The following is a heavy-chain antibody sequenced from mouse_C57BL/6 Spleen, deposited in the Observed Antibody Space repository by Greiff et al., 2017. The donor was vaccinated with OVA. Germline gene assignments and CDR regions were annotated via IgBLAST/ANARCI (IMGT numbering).Heavy chain of an antibody. D-gene: IGHD2-4*01. V-gene: IGHV1-7*01. Sequence: QVHVKQSGAELAKPGASVKLSCKASGYTFTSYGMHWVKQRPGQGLEWIGYINPSSGYTKYNQKFKDKATLTADKSSSTAYMQLSSLTYEDSAVYYCARSGCYYDYIDYAMDYWGQGTSVTVSS. CDR3: ARSGCYYDYIDYAMDY. CDR1: GYTFTSYG. CDR2: INPSSGYT. J-gene: IGHJ4*01.